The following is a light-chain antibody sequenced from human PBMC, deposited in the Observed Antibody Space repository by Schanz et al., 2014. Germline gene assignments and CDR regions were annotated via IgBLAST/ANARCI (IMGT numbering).Light chain of an antibody. Sequence: QSVLTQPPSASGTPGQRVTISCSGSSSNIGSNTVNWYQQLPGTAPKLLIYRNNQRPSGVPDRFSGSRSGTSASLAISGLRSEDEADYYCAAWDDSLSAHVVFGGGTKLTVL. CDR1: SSNIGSNT. CDR3: AAWDDSLSAHVV. V-gene: IGLV1-47*01. CDR2: RNN. J-gene: IGLJ2*01.